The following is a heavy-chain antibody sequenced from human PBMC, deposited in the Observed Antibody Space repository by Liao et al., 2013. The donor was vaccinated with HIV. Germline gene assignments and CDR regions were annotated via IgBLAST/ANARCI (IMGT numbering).Heavy chain of an antibody. V-gene: IGHV4-39*07. Sequence: QLQLQESGPGLVKTSETLSLTCIVSGGSISSGSFYWGWIRQPPGKGLEWVGYIYYSGSTNYNPSLKSRVTISVDTSKNQFSLKLSSVTAADTAMYFCARTMPGTVALDYWGQGTLVPVSS. J-gene: IGHJ4*02. CDR1: GGSISSGSFY. D-gene: IGHD6-13*01. CDR3: ARTMPGTVALDY. CDR2: IYYSGST.